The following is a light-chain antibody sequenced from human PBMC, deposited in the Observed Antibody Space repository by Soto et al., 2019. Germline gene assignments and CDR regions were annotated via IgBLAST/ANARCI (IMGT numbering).Light chain of an antibody. CDR2: EVT. J-gene: IGLJ1*01. Sequence: QSVLTQPASVSGSPGQSITISCTGTSSDVGAYNLVSWYQHLPDKAPKLIISEVTNRSSGVSDRFSGSKSGNTASLTISGLQAEDEADYYCASLTTTNFVFGSGTKVTVL. CDR3: ASLTTTNFV. V-gene: IGLV2-14*01. CDR1: SSDVGAYNL.